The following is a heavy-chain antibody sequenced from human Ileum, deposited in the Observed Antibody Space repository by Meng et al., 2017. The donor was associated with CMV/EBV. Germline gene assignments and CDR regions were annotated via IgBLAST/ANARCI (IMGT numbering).Heavy chain of an antibody. V-gene: IGHV3-53*01. CDR3: AGGGRGNSFYFPFDC. J-gene: IGHJ4*02. Sequence: GGSLRLSCAASGFTVSSNYMSWVRQAPGKGLEWVSVIYSVSSTYYSDSAKGRFTISTDNSNNKLYLQMNSLRAEYTARYYCAGGGRGNSFYFPFDCWGQGTLVTVSS. D-gene: IGHD3-16*01. CDR2: IYSVSST. CDR1: GFTVSSNY.